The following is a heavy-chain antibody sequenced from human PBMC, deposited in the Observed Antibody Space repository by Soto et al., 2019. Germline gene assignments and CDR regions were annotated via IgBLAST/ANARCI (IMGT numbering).Heavy chain of an antibody. CDR1: SFTFTSYD. V-gene: IGHV3-30*18. Sequence: QVQLVESGGGVVQPGRSLRLSCAASSFTFTSYDLHRVRQAPGKGLEWVAFISSDGTKKYYADSVKGRFTISRDNSKNTLYLQMNSLRPEDTAVYHCAKDPYGDGFFWGQGTLLTVSS. D-gene: IGHD4-17*01. CDR2: ISSDGTKK. J-gene: IGHJ4*02. CDR3: AKDPYGDGFF.